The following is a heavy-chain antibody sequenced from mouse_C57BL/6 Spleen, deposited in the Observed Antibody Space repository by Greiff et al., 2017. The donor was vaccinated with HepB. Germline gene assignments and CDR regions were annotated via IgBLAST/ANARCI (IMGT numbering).Heavy chain of an antibody. Sequence: VKLMESGPGLVAPSQSLSITCTVSGFSLTSYAISWVRQPPGKGLEWLGVIWTGGGTNYNSALKSRLSISKDNSKSQVFLKMNSLQTDDTARYYCARNSDYYGSSYRTNWYFDVWGTGTTVTVSS. CDR3: ARNSDYYGSSYRTNWYFDV. V-gene: IGHV2-9-1*01. D-gene: IGHD1-1*01. CDR2: IWTGGGT. CDR1: GFSLTSYA. J-gene: IGHJ1*03.